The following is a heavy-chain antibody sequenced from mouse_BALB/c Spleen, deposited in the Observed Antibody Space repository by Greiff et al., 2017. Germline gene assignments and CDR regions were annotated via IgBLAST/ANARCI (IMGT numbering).Heavy chain of an antibody. Sequence: EVKLMESGGGLVQPKGSLKLSCAASGFTFNTYAMNWVRQAPGKGLEWVARIRSKSNNYATYYADSVKDRFTISRDDSQSMLYLQMNNLKTEDTAMYYCVRPIYYDYDNAMDYWGQGTSVTVSS. J-gene: IGHJ4*01. D-gene: IGHD2-4*01. CDR3: VRPIYYDYDNAMDY. CDR2: IRSKSNNYAT. V-gene: IGHV10-1*02. CDR1: GFTFNTYA.